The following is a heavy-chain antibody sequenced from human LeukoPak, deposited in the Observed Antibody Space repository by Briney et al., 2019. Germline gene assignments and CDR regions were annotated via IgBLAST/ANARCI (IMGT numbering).Heavy chain of an antibody. CDR2: ISPNGDNI. D-gene: IGHD1-26*01. J-gene: IGHJ4*02. CDR1: GFTFSDRY. CDR3: ASITPYSGSLGG. Sequence: GGSLRLSCAATGFTFSDRYMSWIRQAPGKGMEWIAYISPNGDNIHYADSVRGRFTISRDNAKNLLFLQVNSLRVEDTAVYYCASITPYSGSLGGWGQGTLVTVSS. V-gene: IGHV3-11*04.